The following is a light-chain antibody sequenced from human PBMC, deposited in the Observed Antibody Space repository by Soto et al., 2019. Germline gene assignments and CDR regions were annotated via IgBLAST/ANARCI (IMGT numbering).Light chain of an antibody. V-gene: IGLV1-51*01. CDR3: GTWDNSLSAV. CDR1: SSNIGNNY. Sequence: QSVLTQPPSVSAAPGQKVTISCSGSSSNIGNNYVSWYQQLPGTAPKLLIYDNHKRPSGIPDRFSGSKSGTSATLGITGLQTGDEADYYCGTWDNSLSAVFGTGTKLTVL. J-gene: IGLJ1*01. CDR2: DNH.